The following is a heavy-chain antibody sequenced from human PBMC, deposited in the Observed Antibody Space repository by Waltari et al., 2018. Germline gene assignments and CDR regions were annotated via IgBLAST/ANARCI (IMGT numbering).Heavy chain of an antibody. CDR3: ARGQWQPRFDP. J-gene: IGHJ5*02. CDR2: INHSGST. CDR1: GGSFSGYY. Sequence: QVQLQQWGAGLLKPSETLSLTCVVYGGSFSGYYWSWIRQPPGKGLEGIGEINHSGSTNDNASLKSRVTILGDTSKNQFSLKLSSVSAADTAVYYCARGQWQPRFDPWGQGTLVTVSS. D-gene: IGHD6-19*01. V-gene: IGHV4-34*01.